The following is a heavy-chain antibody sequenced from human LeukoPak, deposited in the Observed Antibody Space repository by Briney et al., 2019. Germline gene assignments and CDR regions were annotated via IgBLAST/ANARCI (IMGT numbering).Heavy chain of an antibody. CDR3: ARVSGDYTYYFDY. J-gene: IGHJ4*02. Sequence: GGSLRLSCAASGLTVSRNYMSCVRQAPGKGLEWVSVIYSGGNTYYADSVKGRFTISRDNSKNTLYLQMNSLRAEDTAVYYCARVSGDYTYYFDYWGQGTLVTVSS. D-gene: IGHD4-17*01. CDR1: GLTVSRNY. CDR2: IYSGGNT. V-gene: IGHV3-66*01.